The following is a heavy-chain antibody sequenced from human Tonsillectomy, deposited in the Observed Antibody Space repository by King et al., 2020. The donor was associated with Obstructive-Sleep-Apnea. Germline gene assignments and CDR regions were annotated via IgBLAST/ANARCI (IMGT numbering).Heavy chain of an antibody. CDR2: IYYSGST. D-gene: IGHD2-15*01. Sequence: LQLQESGPGLVKPSETLSLTCTVSGGSISSSSYYWGWIRQPPGKGLEWIGSIYYSGSTYYNPSLKSRVTISVDTSKNQFSLKLSSVTAADTAVYYCARDGRKGYCSGGSCYSDYWGQGTLVTVSS. CDR3: ARDGRKGYCSGGSCYSDY. J-gene: IGHJ4*02. V-gene: IGHV4-39*07. CDR1: GGSISSSSYY.